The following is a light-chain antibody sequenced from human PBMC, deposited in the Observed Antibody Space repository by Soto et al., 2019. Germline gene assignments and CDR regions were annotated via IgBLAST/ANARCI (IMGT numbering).Light chain of an antibody. CDR2: GAS. V-gene: IGKV3-15*01. Sequence: EILMTQSSGNLSVSPGERVILSCRASQSVSNNLAWYQQKPGQAPRLLIYGASTRASGTPVRFSGIGSGTEFILTISSLQSEDFAVYYCLQYDNWPRTFGQGTKVDI. J-gene: IGKJ1*01. CDR3: LQYDNWPRT. CDR1: QSVSNN.